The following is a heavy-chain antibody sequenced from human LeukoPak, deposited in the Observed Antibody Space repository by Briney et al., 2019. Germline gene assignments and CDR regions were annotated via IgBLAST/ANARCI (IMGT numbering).Heavy chain of an antibody. V-gene: IGHV4-31*03. D-gene: IGHD2-2*01. Sequence: SETLSLTCTVSGGSISSGGYYWSWIRQHPGKGLEWIGYIYCSGSTYYNPSLKSRVTISVDTSKNQFSLKLSSVTAADTAVYYCARDCSSTSCYEVDAFDIWGQETMVTVSS. CDR3: ARDCSSTSCYEVDAFDI. J-gene: IGHJ3*02. CDR2: IYCSGST. CDR1: GGSISSGGYY.